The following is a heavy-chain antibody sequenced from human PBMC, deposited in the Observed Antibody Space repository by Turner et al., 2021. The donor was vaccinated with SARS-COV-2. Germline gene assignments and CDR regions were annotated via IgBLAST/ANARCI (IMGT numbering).Heavy chain of an antibody. CDR3: ARTDGYNYDY. J-gene: IGHJ4*02. CDR1: GGSISSYY. V-gene: IGHV4-59*01. D-gene: IGHD5-12*01. CDR2: IYYSGST. Sequence: GGSISSYYWSWIRQPPGKGLEWIGYIYYSGSTNYNPSLKSRVTISIDTSKNQFSLKLSSVTAADTAVYYWARTDGYNYDYWGQGTLVTVSS.